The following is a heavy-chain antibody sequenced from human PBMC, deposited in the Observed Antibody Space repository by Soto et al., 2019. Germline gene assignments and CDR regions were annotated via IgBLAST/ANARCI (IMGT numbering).Heavy chain of an antibody. Sequence: PGGSLRLSCAASGFTFSDYWMHWVRQVPGKGLVWVSHINSDGTSTSYADSVKGRFTISRDNSKNTLYLQVNSLRAEDTAVYYCARLMYYEILTAPTGMDVRGQVPTFTVSS. CDR2: INSDGTST. CDR1: GFTFSDYW. D-gene: IGHD3-9*01. V-gene: IGHV3-74*01. CDR3: ARLMYYEILTAPTGMDV. J-gene: IGHJ6*02.